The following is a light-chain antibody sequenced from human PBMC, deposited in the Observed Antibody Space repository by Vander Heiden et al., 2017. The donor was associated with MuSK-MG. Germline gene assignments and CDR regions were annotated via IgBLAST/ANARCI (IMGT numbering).Light chain of an antibody. CDR1: QSVSSSY. J-gene: IGKJ1*01. CDR3: QQYGTSPWT. V-gene: IGKV3-20*01. Sequence: ELVLTQSPGTLSVSPGERVTLSCRASQSVSSSYLAWYQHKPGQAPRLLIYGASSRATGIPERFSGSGSGTDFTLTITRLEPEDFAVYFCQQYGTSPWTFGLGTKVEVK. CDR2: GAS.